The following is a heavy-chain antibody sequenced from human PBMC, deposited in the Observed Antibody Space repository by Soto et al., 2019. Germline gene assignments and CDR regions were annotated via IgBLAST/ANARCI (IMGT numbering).Heavy chain of an antibody. Sequence: GGSLRLSCAASGFTFSSYAMHWVRQAPGKGLEWVAVISYDGSNKYYADSVKGRFTISRDNSKNTLYLQMNSLRAEDTAVYYCARWGGVGATGFDYWGQGTLVTVSS. CDR3: ARWGGVGATGFDY. J-gene: IGHJ4*02. CDR2: ISYDGSNK. V-gene: IGHV3-30-3*01. D-gene: IGHD1-26*01. CDR1: GFTFSSYA.